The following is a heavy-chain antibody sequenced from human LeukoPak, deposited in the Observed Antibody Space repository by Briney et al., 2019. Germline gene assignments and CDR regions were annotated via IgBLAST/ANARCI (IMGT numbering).Heavy chain of an antibody. V-gene: IGHV4-39*01. CDR3: ARLGSGWYYFDF. D-gene: IGHD6-19*01. CDR1: GDSISSSSNY. Sequence: SGTLSLTCTVSGDSISSSSNYWGWIRQPPEKGLEWFGSIHYSGSTYYNPSVGGRVTISVDTSKNQFSLKLSSVTAADTAVYYCARLGSGWYYFDFWGQGTLVTVSS. J-gene: IGHJ4*02. CDR2: IHYSGST.